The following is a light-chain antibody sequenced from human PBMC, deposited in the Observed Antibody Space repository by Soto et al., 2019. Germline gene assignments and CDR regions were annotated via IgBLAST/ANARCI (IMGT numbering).Light chain of an antibody. J-gene: IGKJ4*01. CDR1: QSVSSY. Sequence: EIVLSQSPATLSLSPGERATLSCRASQSVSSYLVWYQQKPGQAPRLLIYDASKRATGIPDRFSGSGSGTDFTFSISSLEPEDFAVYYCQQRSTWPRAFGGGTKVEIK. CDR3: QQRSTWPRA. CDR2: DAS. V-gene: IGKV3-11*01.